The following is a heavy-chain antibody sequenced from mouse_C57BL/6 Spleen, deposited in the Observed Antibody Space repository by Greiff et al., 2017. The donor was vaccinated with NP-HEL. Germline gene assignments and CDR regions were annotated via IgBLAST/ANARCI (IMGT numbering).Heavy chain of an antibody. Sequence: EVHLVESGEGLVKPGGSLKLSCAASGFTFSSYAMSWVRQTPEKRLEWVAYISSGGDYIYYADTVKGRFTISRDNARNTLYLQMSSLKSEDTAMYYCTREGYDYDGYAMDYWGQGTSVTVSS. CDR1: GFTFSSYA. CDR3: TREGYDYDGYAMDY. CDR2: ISSGGDYI. D-gene: IGHD2-4*01. V-gene: IGHV5-9-1*02. J-gene: IGHJ4*01.